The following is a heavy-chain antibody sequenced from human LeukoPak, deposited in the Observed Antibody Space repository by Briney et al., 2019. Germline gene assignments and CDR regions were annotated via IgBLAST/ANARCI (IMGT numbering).Heavy chain of an antibody. V-gene: IGHV3-74*01. CDR1: GFTFSSYW. J-gene: IGHJ6*04. Sequence: GGSLRLSCAASGFTFSSYWMHWVRQAPGKGLVWVSRINSDGSSTGYADSVKGRFTISRDNAKNTLYLQMNSLRAEDTAVYYCARDPYPPGYYYGMDVWGKGTTVTVSS. CDR3: ARDPYPPGYYYGMDV. CDR2: INSDGSST.